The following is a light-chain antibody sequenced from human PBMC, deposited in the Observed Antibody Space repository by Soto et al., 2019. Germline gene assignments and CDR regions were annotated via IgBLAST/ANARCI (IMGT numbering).Light chain of an antibody. J-gene: IGLJ3*02. CDR3: AAWDGSLNGWV. Sequence: QSVLTQAPSVSGTPGQRVTISCSGSSCNIGSNTVSWYQQVPGTAPKVLIYSNVQRPSGVPDRFSGSKSGTSASLAIGGLQSEDEADYYCAAWDGSLNGWVFGGGTKLTVL. CDR1: SCNIGSNT. V-gene: IGLV1-44*01. CDR2: SNV.